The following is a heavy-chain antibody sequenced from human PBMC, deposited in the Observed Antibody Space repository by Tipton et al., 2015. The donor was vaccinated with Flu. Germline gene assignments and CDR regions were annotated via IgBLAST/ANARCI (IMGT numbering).Heavy chain of an antibody. CDR1: GYTFTYYG. J-gene: IGHJ2*01. CDR3: ARKSDGFYWYFDL. CDR2: ISAYNGNT. V-gene: IGHV1-18*01. Sequence: VQLVQSGAEVKKPGASVKVSCKASGYTFTYYGISWVRQAPGQGLEWMGSISAYNGNTNYAQKLQDRVTMTTETSTSTAYMELRSLRPDDTAVYYCARKSDGFYWYFDLWGRGTLVTVSS. D-gene: IGHD5-24*01.